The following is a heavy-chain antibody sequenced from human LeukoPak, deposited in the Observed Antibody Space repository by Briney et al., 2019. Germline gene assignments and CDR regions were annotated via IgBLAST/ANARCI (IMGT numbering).Heavy chain of an antibody. V-gene: IGHV4-61*02. CDR3: ARDRGILTGYFFDY. Sequence: SETLSLTCTVSGGSISSGSYYWSWIRQPAGKGLEWIGRIYTSGSTNYNPSLKGRVTISVDTSKNQFSLKLSSVTAADTAVYYCARDRGILTGYFFDYWGQGTLVTVSS. D-gene: IGHD3-9*01. J-gene: IGHJ4*02. CDR1: GGSISSGSYY. CDR2: IYTSGST.